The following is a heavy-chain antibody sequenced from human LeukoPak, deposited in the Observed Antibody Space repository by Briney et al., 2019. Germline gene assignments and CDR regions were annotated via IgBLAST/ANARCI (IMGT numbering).Heavy chain of an antibody. V-gene: IGHV1-69*04. CDR1: GGTFSSYA. J-gene: IGHJ4*02. CDR3: ARGNYYDSSGYYPDY. Sequence: GASVKVSCKASGGTFSSYASSWVRQAPGQGLEWRGRIIPILGIANYAQKFQGRVTMTRGTSISTAYMELSRCRSDDTAVYYCARGNYYDSSGYYPDYWGQGTLVT. D-gene: IGHD3-22*01. CDR2: IIPILGIA.